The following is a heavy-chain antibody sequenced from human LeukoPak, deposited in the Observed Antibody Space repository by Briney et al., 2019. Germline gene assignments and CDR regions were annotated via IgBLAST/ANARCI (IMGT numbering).Heavy chain of an antibody. J-gene: IGHJ5*02. CDR3: ARGRFVVVPAASNWFDP. CDR2: INPNSGGT. V-gene: IGHV1-2*02. D-gene: IGHD2-2*01. CDR1: GYTFTGYY. Sequence: ASVKVSCKASGYTFTGYYMHWVRQAPGQGLEWMGWINPNSGGTNYAQKFQGRVTMTRNTSISTAYMELSSLRSEDTAVYYCARGRFVVVPAASNWFDPWGQGTLVTVSS.